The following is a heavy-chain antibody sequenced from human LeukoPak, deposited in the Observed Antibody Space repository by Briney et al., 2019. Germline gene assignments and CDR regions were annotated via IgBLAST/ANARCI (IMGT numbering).Heavy chain of an antibody. Sequence: PGGSLRLSCAASGFTFSSYGMHWVRQAPGKGLEWVAVIWYDGSNKYYADSVKGRFTISRDNSKNTLYLQMNSMRAEDTAVYYFGKDRGESRGHRDAFYIWGQGTNVTVSS. CDR2: IWYDGSNK. CDR1: GFTFSSYG. V-gene: IGHV3-33*06. CDR3: GKDRGESRGHRDAFYI. J-gene: IGHJ3*02. D-gene: IGHD6-19*01.